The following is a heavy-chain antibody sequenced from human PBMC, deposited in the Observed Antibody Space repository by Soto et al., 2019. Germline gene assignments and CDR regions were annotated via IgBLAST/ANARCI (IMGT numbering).Heavy chain of an antibody. Sequence: GASVKPSCKASGYTFTSYDINWVRQATGQGLEWMGWMNPNSGNTGYAQKFQGRVTMTRNTSISTAYMELSSLRSEDTAVYYCARGYCSSTIFYFFYYHYYVMAFPGQRSTVT. J-gene: IGHJ6*02. D-gene: IGHD2-2*01. CDR2: MNPNSGNT. V-gene: IGHV1-8*01. CDR1: GYTFTSYD. CDR3: ARGYCSSTIFYFFYYHYYVMAF.